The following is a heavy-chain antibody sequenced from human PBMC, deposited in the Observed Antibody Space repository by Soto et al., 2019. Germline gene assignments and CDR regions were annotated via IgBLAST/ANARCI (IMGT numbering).Heavy chain of an antibody. Sequence: QVQLVQSGAEVKKPGASVKVSCKASGYTFTSYGISWVRQAPGQGLEWMGWISAYNGNRNYAQRHQGRVTMTTDTFPRNSYTESRSPKSHERAVHYCARDASLGENCYYSAMCVWSQSTTVTLSS. CDR3: ARDASLGENCYYSAMCV. V-gene: IGHV1-18*01. D-gene: IGHD3-16*01. J-gene: IGHJ6*02. CDR2: ISAYNGNR. CDR1: GYTFTSYG.